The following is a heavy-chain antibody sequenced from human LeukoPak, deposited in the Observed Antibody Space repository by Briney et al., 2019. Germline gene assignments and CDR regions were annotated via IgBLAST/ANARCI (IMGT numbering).Heavy chain of an antibody. V-gene: IGHV3-15*01. CDR2: IKSKTDGGTT. Sequence: PGGSLRLSCAASGFTFSNAWMSWVRQAPGKGLEWVGRIKSKTDGGTTDYAAPVEGRLTISRDDSKNTLYLQMNSLKTEDTAVYYCTTGPGGIFGVVTGTDYWGQGTLVTVSS. D-gene: IGHD3-3*02. CDR1: GFTFSNAW. CDR3: TTGPGGIFGVVTGTDY. J-gene: IGHJ4*02.